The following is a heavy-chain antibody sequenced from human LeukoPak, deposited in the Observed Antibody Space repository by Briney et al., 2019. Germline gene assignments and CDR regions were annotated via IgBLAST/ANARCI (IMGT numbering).Heavy chain of an antibody. V-gene: IGHV4-4*02. CDR3: ARGYGSRWFDP. D-gene: IGHD3-10*01. Sequence: PSETLSLTCAVSGGSITTDNWWGWVRQPPGKGLEWIGEIYHSGSINYNPSLKSRITMSVDKSKNQFSLKLGSVTAADTAVYYCARGYGSRWFDPWGQGTLVTVSS. J-gene: IGHJ5*02. CDR2: IYHSGSI. CDR1: GGSITTDNW.